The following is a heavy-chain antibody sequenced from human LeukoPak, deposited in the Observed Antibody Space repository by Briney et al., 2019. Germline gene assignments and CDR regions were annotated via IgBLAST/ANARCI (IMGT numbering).Heavy chain of an antibody. CDR3: ARDSQSVVAADY. CDR2: IYHSGST. CDR1: GYSISSGYY. V-gene: IGHV4-38-2*02. J-gene: IGHJ4*02. D-gene: IGHD2-15*01. Sequence: SETLSLTCAVSGYSISSGYYWGWIRQPPGKGLEWIGSIYHSGSTYYNPSLKSRVTISVDTPKNQFSLKVSSVTAADTAVYYCARDSQSVVAADYWGQGTLVTVSS.